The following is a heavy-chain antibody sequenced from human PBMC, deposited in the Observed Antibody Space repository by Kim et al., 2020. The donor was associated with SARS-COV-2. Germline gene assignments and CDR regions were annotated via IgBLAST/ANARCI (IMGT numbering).Heavy chain of an antibody. D-gene: IGHD3-16*01. CDR3: ARSPPWYWGVYDY. V-gene: IGHV1-18*01. Sequence: ASVKVSCKTSGYTFSTYGLSWVRQAPGQGLEWMGSISANNGNTDYAQKLQGRVTLTRDTSTSTAYMELRSLRSDDTAIYYCARSPPWYWGVYDYWGQGTL. J-gene: IGHJ4*02. CDR1: GYTFSTYG. CDR2: ISANNGNT.